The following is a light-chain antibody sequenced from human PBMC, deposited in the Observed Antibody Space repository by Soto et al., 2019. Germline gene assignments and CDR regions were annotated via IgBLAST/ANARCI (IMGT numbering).Light chain of an antibody. CDR3: SSYAGRLV. J-gene: IGLJ2*01. V-gene: IGLV2-8*01. Sequence: QSALTQPPSASGSPGQSVTISCTGTSRDVGGYNSVSWYQQHPGKAPRLMIYEVSKRPSGVPDRFSGSKSGSTASLTVSGLQAEDEADYYCSSYAGRLVFGGGTKRTVL. CDR1: SRDVGGYNS. CDR2: EVS.